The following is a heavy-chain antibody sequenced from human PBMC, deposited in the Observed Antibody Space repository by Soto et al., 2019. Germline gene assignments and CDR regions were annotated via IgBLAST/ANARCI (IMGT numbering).Heavy chain of an antibody. D-gene: IGHD6-6*01. CDR2: IWYDGSNK. J-gene: IGHJ4*02. V-gene: IGHV3-33*01. Sequence: GGSLRLSCAASGFTFSSYGMHWVRQAPGKGLEWVAVIWYDGSNKYYADSVKGRFTISRENSKNTLYLQMNSLRAEDTAVYYCARDLSSVAGRRGASALGYWGQGTLVTVSS. CDR1: GFTFSSYG. CDR3: ARDLSSVAGRRGASALGY.